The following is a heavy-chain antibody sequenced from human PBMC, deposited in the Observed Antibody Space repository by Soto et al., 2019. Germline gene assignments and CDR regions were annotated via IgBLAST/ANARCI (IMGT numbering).Heavy chain of an antibody. CDR2: IWYHGRSQ. Sequence: QVQLVESGGGVVQPGRSLRLSCAATGFNFSSYGMHWVRKAPGKGLEWVAVIWYHGRSQFYADSVQGRFTISRDNSKKTVYLHMNILRADDTAVYYCARWCRDMDVWGKGTTVTVSS. CDR3: ARWCRDMDV. CDR1: GFNFSSYG. J-gene: IGHJ6*04. D-gene: IGHD2-15*01. V-gene: IGHV3-33*01.